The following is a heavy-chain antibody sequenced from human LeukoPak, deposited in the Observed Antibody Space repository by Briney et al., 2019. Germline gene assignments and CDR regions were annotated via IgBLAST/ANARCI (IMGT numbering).Heavy chain of an antibody. CDR1: GYTFTSYY. Sequence: ASVKVSCKASGYTFTSYYMHWVRQAPGQGLEWMGIINPSGGSTSYAQKFQGRVTMTRDTSTSTVYMELSSLRSEDTAVYYCARLSSADFWSGYYSNWFDPWGQGTLVTVSS. CDR3: ARLSSADFWSGYYSNWFDP. J-gene: IGHJ5*02. V-gene: IGHV1-46*01. CDR2: INPSGGST. D-gene: IGHD3-3*01.